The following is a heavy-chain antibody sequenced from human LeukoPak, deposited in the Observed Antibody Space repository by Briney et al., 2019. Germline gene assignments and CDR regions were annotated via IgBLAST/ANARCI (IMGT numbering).Heavy chain of an antibody. CDR1: GFTFSSYG. D-gene: IGHD4-11*01. CDR3: WTLVWSATVKPVDY. J-gene: IGHJ4*02. Sequence: GRSLRLSCAASGFTFSSYGMHWVRQAPGKGLEWVAVISYDGSNKYYADSVKGRFTISRDNSKNTLYLQMNSLRAEDTAVYYCWTLVWSATVKPVDYWGQGTLVTV. CDR2: ISYDGSNK. V-gene: IGHV3-30*03.